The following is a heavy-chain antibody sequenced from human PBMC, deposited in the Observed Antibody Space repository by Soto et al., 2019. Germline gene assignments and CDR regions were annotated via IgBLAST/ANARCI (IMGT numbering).Heavy chain of an antibody. D-gene: IGHD6-13*01. CDR1: GGSVSSGSYY. J-gene: IGHJ4*02. CDR3: ARAPEQQLVLDY. CDR2: SYYSGST. V-gene: IGHV4-61*01. Sequence: QVQLQESGPGLVKPSETLSLTCTVSGGSVSSGSYYWSWIRQPPGKGLEWIGYSYYSGSTNYNPSLQSRVTISVDTAKTQCSLKLSSVTAADTAVYYCARAPEQQLVLDYWGQGTLVTVSS.